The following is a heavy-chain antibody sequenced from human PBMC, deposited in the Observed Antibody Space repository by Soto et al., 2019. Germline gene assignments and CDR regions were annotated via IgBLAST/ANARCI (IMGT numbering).Heavy chain of an antibody. CDR2: IWYDGSNK. D-gene: IGHD3-22*01. Sequence: GGSLRLSCAASGFTFSSYGMHWVRQAPGKGLEWVAVIWYDGSNKHYADSVKGRFTISRDNSKNTLYLQMNSLRAEDTAVYFCARDGLTFDYDTSGYYYGLWGQGTLVTVSS. V-gene: IGHV3-33*01. J-gene: IGHJ4*02. CDR3: ARDGLTFDYDTSGYYYGL. CDR1: GFTFSSYG.